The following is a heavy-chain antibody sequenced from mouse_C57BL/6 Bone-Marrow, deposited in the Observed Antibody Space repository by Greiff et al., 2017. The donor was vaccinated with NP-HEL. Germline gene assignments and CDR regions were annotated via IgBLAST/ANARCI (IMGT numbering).Heavy chain of an antibody. CDR3: ARRGWFAY. CDR1: GFTFSSYG. CDR2: ISSGGSYT. Sequence: EVQVVESGGDLVKPGGSLKLSCAASGFTFSSYGMSWVRQTPDKRLEWVATISSGGSYTYYPDSVKGRFTISRDNAKNTLYLQMSSLKSEDTAMYYGARRGWFAYWGQGTLVTVSA. V-gene: IGHV5-6*01. J-gene: IGHJ3*01.